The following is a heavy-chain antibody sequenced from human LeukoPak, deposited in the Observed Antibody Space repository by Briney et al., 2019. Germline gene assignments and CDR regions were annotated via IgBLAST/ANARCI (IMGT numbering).Heavy chain of an antibody. J-gene: IGHJ6*03. CDR1: GFTFSNAW. D-gene: IGHD5-18*01. CDR3: TTGDTAMADTYYYYYYYMDV. V-gene: IGHV3-15*01. Sequence: GGSLRPSCAASGFTFSNAWMSWVRQAPGKGLEWVGRIKSKTDGGTTDYAAPVKGRFTISRDDSKNTLYLQMNSLKTEDTAVYYCTTGDTAMADTYYYYYYYMDVWGKGTTVTVSS. CDR2: IKSKTDGGTT.